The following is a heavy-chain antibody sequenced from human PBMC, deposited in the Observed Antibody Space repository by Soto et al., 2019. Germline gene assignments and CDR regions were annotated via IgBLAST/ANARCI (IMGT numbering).Heavy chain of an antibody. CDR1: GFTFSNAW. Sequence: GGSLRLSCAASGFTFSNAWISWVRQAPGKGLEWVGRIKSKTDGGTTDYAAPVKGRFTISRDDSKNTLYLQMNSLKTEDTAVYYCTTDPAAPLELDYWGQGTLVTVSS. V-gene: IGHV3-15*01. J-gene: IGHJ4*02. CDR3: TTDPAAPLELDY. D-gene: IGHD2-2*01. CDR2: IKSKTDGGTT.